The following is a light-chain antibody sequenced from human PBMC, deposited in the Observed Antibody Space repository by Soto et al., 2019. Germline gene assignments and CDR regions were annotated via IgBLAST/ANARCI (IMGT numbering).Light chain of an antibody. CDR2: KAS. Sequence: DIQMTQSPSTLSASVGDRVTITCRASQSISSWLAWYQQKPGKAPKLLIYKASSLESGRPSRFSGSGSGTEFTLTISSLQPDDLATYYCQQYNSYLTFGGGTKVEIK. J-gene: IGKJ4*01. CDR3: QQYNSYLT. V-gene: IGKV1-5*03. CDR1: QSISSW.